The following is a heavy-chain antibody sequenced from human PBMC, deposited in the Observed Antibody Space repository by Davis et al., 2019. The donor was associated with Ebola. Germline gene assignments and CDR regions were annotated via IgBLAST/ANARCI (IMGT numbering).Heavy chain of an antibody. CDR2: IIPIFGTA. D-gene: IGHD3-3*01. CDR3: ARISHSRSYYYYYMDV. Sequence: SVKVSCKASGGTFSSYAISWVRQAPGQGLEWMGGIIPIFGTANYAKKFQGRVTITADESTSTAYMELSSLRSEDTAVYYCARISHSRSYYYYYMDVWGKGTTVTVSS. J-gene: IGHJ6*03. V-gene: IGHV1-69*13. CDR1: GGTFSSYA.